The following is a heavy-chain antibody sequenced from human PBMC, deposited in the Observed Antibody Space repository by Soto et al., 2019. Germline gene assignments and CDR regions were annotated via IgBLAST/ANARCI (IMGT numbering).Heavy chain of an antibody. D-gene: IGHD3-10*01. CDR3: ARSYRSRFDY. V-gene: IGHV4-4*07. CDR1: GGSISSYY. Sequence: SSETLSLTCTVSGGSISSYYWSWIRQPAGKGLEWIGRIYSSGSTNYSPSLKSRVTMSVDTSKNQFSLKLNSVTAADTAVYYCARSYRSRFDYWGQGTLVTVSS. CDR2: IYSSGST. J-gene: IGHJ4*02.